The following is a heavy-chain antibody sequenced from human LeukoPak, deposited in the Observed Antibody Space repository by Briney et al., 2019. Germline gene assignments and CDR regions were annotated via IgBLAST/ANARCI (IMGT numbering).Heavy chain of an antibody. D-gene: IGHD4-17*01. CDR3: ARGNDYGINYYYYYGMDV. Sequence: SVKVSCKASGGTFSSYAISWVRQAPGQGLEWMGGIIPIFGTANYAQKFQGRVTITADESTSTAYMELSSLRSEDTAVYYCARGNDYGINYYYYYGMDVWGQGTTVTVSS. V-gene: IGHV1-69*13. CDR2: IIPIFGTA. CDR1: GGTFSSYA. J-gene: IGHJ6*02.